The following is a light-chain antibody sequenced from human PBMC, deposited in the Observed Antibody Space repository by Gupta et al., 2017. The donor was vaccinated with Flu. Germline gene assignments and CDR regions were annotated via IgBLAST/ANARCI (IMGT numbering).Light chain of an antibody. CDR2: DAS. CDR3: QQRSSWPFT. V-gene: IGKV3-11*01. CDR1: QSVRSS. Sequence: GERATLSCRASQSVRSSLAWYQQKPGQAPSLLTYDASNRATGIPARFSGSGSGTDFTLTISSLESEDFAVYYCQQRSSWPFTFGQGTKLEIK. J-gene: IGKJ2*01.